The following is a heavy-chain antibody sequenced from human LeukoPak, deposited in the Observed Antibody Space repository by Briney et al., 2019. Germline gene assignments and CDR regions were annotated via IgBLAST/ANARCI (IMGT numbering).Heavy chain of an antibody. CDR1: GDSVSSNSAA. D-gene: IGHD4-17*01. V-gene: IGHV6-1*01. CDR2: TYYRSKWSD. Sequence: SQTLSLTCAISGDSVSSNSAAWTWIRQSPSRGLEWLGRTYYRSKWSDDYAVSVKSRITINPDTSKNQFSLHLNSVTHEDTAVYYCARGRVTTIANYYYYYIDVWGEGTTVTVSS. CDR3: ARGRVTTIANYYYYYIDV. J-gene: IGHJ6*03.